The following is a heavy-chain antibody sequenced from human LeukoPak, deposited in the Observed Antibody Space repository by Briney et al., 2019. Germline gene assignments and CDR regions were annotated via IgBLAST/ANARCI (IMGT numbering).Heavy chain of an antibody. V-gene: IGHV4-59*01. CDR2: IYYSGST. CDR1: GGSISSYY. J-gene: IGHJ4*02. D-gene: IGHD5-12*01. Sequence: PSETLSLTCTVSGGSISSYYWSWIRQPPGKGLEWIGYIYYSGSTNYNPSLKSRVTISVDTSKNQFSLKLSSVTAADTAMYYCARVSGYDWESFYDYWGQGSLVTVSS. CDR3: ARVSGYDWESFYDY.